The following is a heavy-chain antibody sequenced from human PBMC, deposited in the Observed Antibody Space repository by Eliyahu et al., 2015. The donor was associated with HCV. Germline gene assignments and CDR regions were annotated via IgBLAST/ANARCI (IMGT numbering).Heavy chain of an antibody. V-gene: IGHV3-30*18. Sequence: QVQLVESGGGVVQPGRSLRLSCAASGFTFXSXGXHWVRQAPGKGLEWXAVISYDGSNKYYADSVKGRFTISRDNSKNTLYLQMNSLRAEDTAVYYCAKGHGITMVRGAPNWFDPWGQGTLVTVSS. CDR3: AKGHGITMVRGAPNWFDP. CDR1: GFTFXSXG. J-gene: IGHJ5*02. D-gene: IGHD3-10*01. CDR2: ISYDGSNK.